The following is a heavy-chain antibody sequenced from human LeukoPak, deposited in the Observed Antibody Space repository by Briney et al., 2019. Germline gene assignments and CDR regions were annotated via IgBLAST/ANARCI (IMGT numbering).Heavy chain of an antibody. D-gene: IGHD3-10*01. J-gene: IGHJ4*02. V-gene: IGHV4-59*08. CDR1: GVSISSYY. CDR3: ARRRGPWGY. CDR2: IYSSGRT. Sequence: PSETLSLTCTVSGVSISSYYWSWIRQPPGNGLDWIGFIYSSGRTNYNPSLTSRVTISVATSQNQFSLTLSSVTAADTAVYYCARRRGPWGYWGQGTLVTVSS.